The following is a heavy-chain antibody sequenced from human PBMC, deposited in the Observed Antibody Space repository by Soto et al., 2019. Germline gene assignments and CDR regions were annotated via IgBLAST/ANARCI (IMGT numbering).Heavy chain of an antibody. CDR2: ISNIGFT. V-gene: IGHV4-61*01. J-gene: IGHJ6*02. D-gene: IGHD3-10*01. Sequence: QVQLQESGPGLVKPSETLSLTCTVSGGSISSINNHFSNHYCSWIRLSPGKGLEWIGYISNIGFTRYTPSLTTRVSISVDTSKNQFSLKLTSVTAADTAVYYSTTQGFGGLHGLVDVWGQGTTVTVSS. CDR1: GGSISSINNHFSNHY. CDR3: TTQGFGGLHGLVDV.